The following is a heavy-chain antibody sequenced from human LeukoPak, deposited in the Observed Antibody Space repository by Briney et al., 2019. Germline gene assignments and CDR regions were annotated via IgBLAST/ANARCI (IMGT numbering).Heavy chain of an antibody. Sequence: SETLSLTCTVSGGSVRRGNYYWTWIRQPAGSGLEWIGRIYTSGTTDYNPSLRTRVTISVDASRNQFSLNLSSVTAADTAVYYCARMGMRKRVYGSGSQRGVGYFDYWGQGTLVTVSS. D-gene: IGHD3-10*01. CDR1: GGSVRRGNYY. CDR2: IYTSGTT. J-gene: IGHJ4*02. V-gene: IGHV4-61*02. CDR3: ARMGMRKRVYGSGSQRGVGYFDY.